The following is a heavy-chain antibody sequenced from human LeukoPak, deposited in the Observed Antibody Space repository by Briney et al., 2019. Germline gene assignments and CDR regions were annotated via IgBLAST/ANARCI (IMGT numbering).Heavy chain of an antibody. V-gene: IGHV3-30*18. J-gene: IGHJ6*02. CDR2: ISYDGSNK. CDR3: AKDLLYGDYPSSGMDV. Sequence: GRSLRLSCAASGFTFSSYGMHWVRQAPGKGLEWVAVISYDGSNKYYADSVKGRFTISRDNSKNTLYLQMNSLRAGDTAVYYCAKDLLYGDYPSSGMDVWGQGTTVTVSS. D-gene: IGHD4-17*01. CDR1: GFTFSSYG.